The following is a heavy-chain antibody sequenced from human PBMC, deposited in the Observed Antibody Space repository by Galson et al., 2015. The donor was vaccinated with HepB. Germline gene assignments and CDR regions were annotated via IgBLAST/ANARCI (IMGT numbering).Heavy chain of an antibody. V-gene: IGHV1-2*06. J-gene: IGHJ3*02. Sequence: SVKVSCKASGYMFTGYYLQWVQQAPGQGLEWMGRINPKTGDINYAQKFQGRVTMTRDTSISTVYMEVSRLTSDDTAVYYCARGPFDMWGQGTMVVVSS. CDR2: INPKTGDI. CDR3: ARGPFDM. CDR1: GYMFTGYY.